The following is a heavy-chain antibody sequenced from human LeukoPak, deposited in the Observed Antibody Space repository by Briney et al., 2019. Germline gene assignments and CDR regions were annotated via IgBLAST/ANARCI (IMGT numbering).Heavy chain of an antibody. CDR2: IYYSGST. V-gene: IGHV4-30-4*01. D-gene: IGHD3-3*01. Sequence: PSETLSLTCTVSGGSISSGDYYWSWIRQPPGKGLEWIGYIYYSGSTYYNPFLKSRVTISVDTSKNQFSLKLSSVTAADTAVYYCARGHTDYDFWSGYSREFDYWGQGTLVTVSS. CDR3: ARGHTDYDFWSGYSREFDY. J-gene: IGHJ4*02. CDR1: GGSISSGDYY.